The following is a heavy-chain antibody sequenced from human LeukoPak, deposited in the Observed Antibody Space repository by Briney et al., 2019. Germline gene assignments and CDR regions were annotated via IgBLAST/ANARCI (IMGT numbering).Heavy chain of an antibody. CDR1: GFTFSDYS. Sequence: GGSLRLSCAPSGFTFSDYSMNWVRQAPGKGLEWVSSISSSSNYIYYADSVKGRFTISRDNAKNSLYLQMNSLRAEDTAVYYCARGVGIAARSDWFDPWGQGTLVTVSS. D-gene: IGHD6-6*01. CDR3: ARGVGIAARSDWFDP. CDR2: ISSSSNYI. V-gene: IGHV3-21*01. J-gene: IGHJ5*02.